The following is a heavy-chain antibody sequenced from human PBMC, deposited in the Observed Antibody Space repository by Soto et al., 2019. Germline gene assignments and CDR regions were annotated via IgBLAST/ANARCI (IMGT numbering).Heavy chain of an antibody. Sequence: VASVKVSCKASGYTFNFYGITWVRQAPGQGLEWMGWISGFNGNTNYAADLQGRVTMTTDTSTSTAYMELRGLRSDDTAVYYCARSGVASGHESPDFDSWGQGTLVIVS. J-gene: IGHJ4*02. CDR3: ARSGVASGHESPDFDS. V-gene: IGHV1-18*01. D-gene: IGHD6-25*01. CDR2: ISGFNGNT. CDR1: GYTFNFYG.